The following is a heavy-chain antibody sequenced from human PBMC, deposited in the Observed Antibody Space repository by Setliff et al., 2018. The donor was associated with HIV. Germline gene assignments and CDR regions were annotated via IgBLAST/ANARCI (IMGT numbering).Heavy chain of an antibody. V-gene: IGHV4-31*02. Sequence: SETLSLTCTVSGGSIISGDSYWTWIRQHPDKGLEWVGYIYYSGNSYYNPSLKSRLDISVDTSKNQFSLKLSSVTAADSAVYFCVRGGDGHYDFWNPHHYYMDVWAKGTSVTVSS. J-gene: IGHJ6*03. CDR1: GGSIISGDSY. CDR3: VRGGDGHYDFWNPHHYYMDV. CDR2: IYYSGNS. D-gene: IGHD3-3*01.